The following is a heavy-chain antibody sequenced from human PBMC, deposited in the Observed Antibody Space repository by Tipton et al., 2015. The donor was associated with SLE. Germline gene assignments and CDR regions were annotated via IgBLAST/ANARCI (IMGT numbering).Heavy chain of an antibody. V-gene: IGHV4-31*03. J-gene: IGHJ6*03. CDR2: ISYTGST. D-gene: IGHD2-2*01. Sequence: TLSLTCTVSGASISTGNYYWTWIRHLPGKGLEWIGYISYTGSTFYNPSLKSRVTISVDTSKNQFSLNLSSVSAADTAVYYCARGVPTAMWSFFYYLDVWGKGTTVTVSS. CDR3: ARGVPTAMWSFFYYLDV. CDR1: GASISTGNYY.